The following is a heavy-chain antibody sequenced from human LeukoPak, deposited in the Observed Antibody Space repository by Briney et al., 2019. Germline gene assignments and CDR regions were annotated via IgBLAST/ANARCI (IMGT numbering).Heavy chain of an antibody. CDR1: GFTFSSYS. Sequence: GGSLRLSCAASGFTFSSYSMNWVRQAPGKGLEWVSHISSSSSTRYYADSVKGRFTLSRDNAKNSLYLQMNSLRAEDTAVYYCARAGFTFSDYFGAFFDYWGQGTLVTVSS. J-gene: IGHJ4*02. CDR2: ISSSSSTR. V-gene: IGHV3-48*01. CDR3: ARAGFTFSDYFGAFFDY. D-gene: IGHD3-10*01.